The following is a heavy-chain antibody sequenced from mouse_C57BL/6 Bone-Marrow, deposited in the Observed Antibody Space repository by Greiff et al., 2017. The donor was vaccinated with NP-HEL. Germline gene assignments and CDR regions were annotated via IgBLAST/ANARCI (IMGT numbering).Heavy chain of an antibody. CDR3: TRSTVVARRGYFDY. CDR1: GYTFTDYE. Sequence: QVQLQQSGAELVRPGASVTLSCKASGYTFTDYEMHWVKQTPVHGLEWIGAIDPETGGTAYNQKFKGKAILTADKSSSTAYMELRSLTSEDSAVYYCTRSTVVARRGYFDYWGQGTTLTVSS. D-gene: IGHD1-1*01. J-gene: IGHJ2*01. V-gene: IGHV1-15*01. CDR2: IDPETGGT.